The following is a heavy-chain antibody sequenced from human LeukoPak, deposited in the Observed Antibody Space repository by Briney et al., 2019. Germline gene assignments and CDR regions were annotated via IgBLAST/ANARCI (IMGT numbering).Heavy chain of an antibody. CDR2: IIPSLNRA. D-gene: IGHD3/OR15-3a*01. Sequence: SVKISCKSSGGPFDNYAINWVRQAPGQGLEWMGRIIPSLNRANYAQIRVTITADKSTATAYMELSGLRYEDTGVYYCARRTDRVDDAFDVWGQGTMVTVSS. V-gene: IGHV1-69*04. CDR3: ARRTDRVDDAFDV. CDR1: GGPFDNYA. J-gene: IGHJ3*01.